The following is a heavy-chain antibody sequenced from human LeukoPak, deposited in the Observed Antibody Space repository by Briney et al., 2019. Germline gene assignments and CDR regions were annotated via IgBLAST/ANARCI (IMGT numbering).Heavy chain of an antibody. CDR3: ARLQILLWFGEGSVDY. CDR1: GGSISSYY. CDR2: IYTSGST. V-gene: IGHV4-4*07. Sequence: SETLSLTCTVSGGSISSYYWSWIRQPAGKGLEWIGRIYTSGSTNYNPSLKSRVTMSVDTSKNQFSLKLSSVTAADTAVYYCARLQILLWFGEGSVDYWGQGTLVTVSS. D-gene: IGHD3-10*01. J-gene: IGHJ4*02.